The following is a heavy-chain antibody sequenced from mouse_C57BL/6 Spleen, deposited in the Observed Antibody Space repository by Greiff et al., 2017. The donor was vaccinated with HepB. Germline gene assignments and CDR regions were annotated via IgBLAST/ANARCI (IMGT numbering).Heavy chain of an antibody. D-gene: IGHD2-2*01. CDR1: GYTFTSYG. CDR2: IYIGNGYT. J-gene: IGHJ1*03. V-gene: IGHV1-58*01. Sequence: VHVKQSGAELVRPGSSVKMSCKTSGYTFTSYGINWVKQRPGQGLEWIGYIYIGNGYTEYNEKFKGKATLTSDTSSSTAYMQLSSLTSEDSAIYFCARGYYGYEGYFDVWGTGTTVTVSS. CDR3: ARGYYGYEGYFDV.